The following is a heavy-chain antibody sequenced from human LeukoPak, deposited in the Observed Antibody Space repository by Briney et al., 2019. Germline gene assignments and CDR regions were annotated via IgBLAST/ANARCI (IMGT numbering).Heavy chain of an antibody. J-gene: IGHJ4*02. V-gene: IGHV3-53*01. CDR1: GFTVSSNY. CDR3: ARTYCSSTSCYNKY. Sequence: GGSLRLSCAASGFTVSSNYMSWVRQAPGKGLEWVSVIYSGGSTYYADSVEGRFTISRDNSKNTLYLQMNSLRAEDTAVYYCARTYCSSTSCYNKYWGQGTLVTVSS. CDR2: IYSGGST. D-gene: IGHD2-2*02.